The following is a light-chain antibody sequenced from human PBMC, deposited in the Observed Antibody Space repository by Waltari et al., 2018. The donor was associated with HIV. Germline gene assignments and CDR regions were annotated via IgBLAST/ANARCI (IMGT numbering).Light chain of an antibody. CDR1: QSIRSN. V-gene: IGKV1-39*01. J-gene: IGKJ1*01. CDR2: AAY. CDR3: EQSYNSPRT. Sequence: DIQMTQSPSSLSASIVRRVTITSRSSQSIRSNLNWYQQKPGKATKLLIYAAYSLQSGVPSRFSGSGSATDFTLTISRLQPEDFVTYHCEQSYNSPRTFGQGTKVEIK.